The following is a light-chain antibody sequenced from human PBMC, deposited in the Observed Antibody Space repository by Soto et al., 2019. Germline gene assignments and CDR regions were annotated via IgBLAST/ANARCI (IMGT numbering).Light chain of an antibody. J-gene: IGKJ1*01. Sequence: IQMPQSPSALSASVGDRATITCRASQSISSWLAWYQQKPGKAPKLLIYDASALQSGVPSRYSGSGSGTEFTLTISNLQPDDFATYYCQQYESYSPWTFGQGTKVDIK. CDR3: QQYESYSPWT. CDR2: DAS. V-gene: IGKV1-5*01. CDR1: QSISSW.